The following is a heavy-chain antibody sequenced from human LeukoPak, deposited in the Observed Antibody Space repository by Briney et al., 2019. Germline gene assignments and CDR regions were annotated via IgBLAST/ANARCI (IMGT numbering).Heavy chain of an antibody. V-gene: IGHV4-38-2*02. Sequence: KSSETLSLTCTVSGYSISSGYYWGWIRQSPETGLEWIGSFYQSGSTYYNPSLKSRVTISVDTSKNQFSLKLSSVTAADTAVYYCARTEESGYSYRYFGYYYYMDVWGKGTTVTVSS. CDR1: GYSISSGYY. CDR3: ARTEESGYSYRYFGYYYYMDV. J-gene: IGHJ6*03. CDR2: FYQSGST. D-gene: IGHD5-18*01.